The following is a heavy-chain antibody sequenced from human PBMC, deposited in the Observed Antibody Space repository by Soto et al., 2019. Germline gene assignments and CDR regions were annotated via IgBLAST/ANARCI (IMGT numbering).Heavy chain of an antibody. CDR1: GYTFTSYG. Sequence: QVHLVQSGAEVKKPGASVKVSCKASGYTFTSYGITWVRQAPGQGLEWMGWISAHNGNTDYAQKLQGRVIVTRDTSTSPAYMELRSLISDYTAVYYCARGRYGDYWGQGALVTVSS. CDR3: ARGRYGDY. J-gene: IGHJ4*02. D-gene: IGHD1-1*01. V-gene: IGHV1-18*01. CDR2: ISAHNGNT.